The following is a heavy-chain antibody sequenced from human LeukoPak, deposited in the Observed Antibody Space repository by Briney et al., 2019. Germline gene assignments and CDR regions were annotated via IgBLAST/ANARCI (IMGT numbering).Heavy chain of an antibody. CDR1: GFTFSSYG. V-gene: IGHV3-30*02. CDR3: AKDRGDYDAFDI. Sequence: GGSLRLPCAASGFTFSSYGMHWVRQAPGKGLEWVAFIRYDGSNKYYADSVKGRFTISRDNSKNTLYLQMNSLRAEDTAVYYCAKDRGDYDAFDIWGQGTMVTVSS. D-gene: IGHD4-17*01. J-gene: IGHJ3*02. CDR2: IRYDGSNK.